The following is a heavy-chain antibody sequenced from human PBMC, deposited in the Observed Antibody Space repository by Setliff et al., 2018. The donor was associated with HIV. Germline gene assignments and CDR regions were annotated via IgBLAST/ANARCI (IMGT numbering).Heavy chain of an antibody. V-gene: IGHV3-15*05. D-gene: IGHD3-9*01. J-gene: IGHJ2*01. Sequence: GGSLRLSCAASGFAFSGHQMSWVRQAPGKGLEWLARIKSKSDGGTTSYAAPVKDRFTISRDDSRNTLYLQMNSMKSDDTATYYCVGHYYDPLTGYYVWFFDVWGRGTLVTVSS. CDR1: GFAFSGHQ. CDR2: IKSKSDGGTT. CDR3: VGHYYDPLTGYYVWFFDV.